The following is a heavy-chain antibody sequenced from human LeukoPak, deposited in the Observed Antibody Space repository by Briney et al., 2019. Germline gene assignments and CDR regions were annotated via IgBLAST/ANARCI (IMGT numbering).Heavy chain of an antibody. CDR1: GFRLTDYY. J-gene: IGHJ4*02. CDR2: VCNSDNYI. D-gene: IGHD3-22*01. Sequence: GGSLPLSCAASGFRLTDYYTTWLRQSPGKGLEWVAVVCNSDNYIDHADSVRGRFTISRDDARNSVYLQMTSLRVEDTAIYYCAREQWFRFDNWGQGAQVTVSS. CDR3: AREQWFRFDN. V-gene: IGHV3-11*01.